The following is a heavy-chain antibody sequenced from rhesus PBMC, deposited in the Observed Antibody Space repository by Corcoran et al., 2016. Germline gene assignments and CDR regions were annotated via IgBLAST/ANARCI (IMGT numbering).Heavy chain of an antibody. J-gene: IGHJ6*01. CDR2: IYGNSAST. V-gene: IGHV4S9*01. D-gene: IGHD6-31*01. CDR1: RGSFSDTYF. CDR3: AKAHTPYGSGWTYGLGS. Sequence: QVQLQESGPGLVQPSETLSLACGVSRGSFSDTYFLDWVRQPPGRWLGWIANIYGNSASTYYNPSLRSRVTISKDTSKNQFFLELSSLTAADTAVYYCAKAHTPYGSGWTYGLGSWGQGVVVTVSS.